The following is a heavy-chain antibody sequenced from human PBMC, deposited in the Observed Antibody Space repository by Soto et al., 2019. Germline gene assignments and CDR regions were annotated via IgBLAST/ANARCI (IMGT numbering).Heavy chain of an antibody. CDR1: GFTFSTYG. CDR3: AKPPDYNWNDY. V-gene: IGHV3-30*18. D-gene: IGHD1-20*01. CDR2: ISYDGSNK. J-gene: IGHJ4*02. Sequence: GGSLRLSCSASGFTFSTYGMHWVRQARGKGLEWVAGISYDGSNKNYADSVKGRFTISRDNSKNTLYLQMNNLRAEDTAVYYCAKPPDYNWNDYWGQGTLVTVSS.